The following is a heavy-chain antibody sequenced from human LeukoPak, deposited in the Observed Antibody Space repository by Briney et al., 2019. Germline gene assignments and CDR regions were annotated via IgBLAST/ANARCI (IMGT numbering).Heavy chain of an antibody. CDR3: VRDYSYAFDI. CDR1: GFPFTSYS. Sequence: GGSLRLSCAASGFPFTSYSMNWVRQAPGKGLEWISYIGTSTTAVYYADSVKGRFTISRDDAKNSLYLQMSGLRAEDTAVYCCVRDYSYAFDIWGQGTVVSVSS. D-gene: IGHD2-15*01. J-gene: IGHJ3*02. CDR2: IGTSTTAV. V-gene: IGHV3-48*01.